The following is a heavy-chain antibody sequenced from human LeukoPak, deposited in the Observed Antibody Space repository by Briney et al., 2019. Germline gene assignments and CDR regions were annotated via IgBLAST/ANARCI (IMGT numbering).Heavy chain of an antibody. CDR1: GFTVSSNY. Sequence: GGSLRLSCAASGFTVSSNYMSWVRQAPGKGLEWVSVIYSGGGTYYTDSVKGRFTISRDNSKNTLYLQMNSLRAVDTAVYYCARISLGAFDIWGQGTMVTVSS. CDR3: ARISLGAFDI. D-gene: IGHD2/OR15-2a*01. V-gene: IGHV3-53*01. CDR2: IYSGGGT. J-gene: IGHJ3*02.